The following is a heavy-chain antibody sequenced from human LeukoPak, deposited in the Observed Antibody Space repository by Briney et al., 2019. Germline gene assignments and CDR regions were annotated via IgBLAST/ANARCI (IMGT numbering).Heavy chain of an antibody. Sequence: ASVKVSCKTSGYTFTDYYIHWVRQAPGQGLEWMGIINPSGGSTRYAQKFQGRVTMTRDRSTSTVYMELSSLRSEDTAVYYCARIKSYYYDTSDKDAFDIWGQGTMVTVSS. CDR1: GYTFTDYY. V-gene: IGHV1-46*01. D-gene: IGHD3-22*01. J-gene: IGHJ3*02. CDR3: ARIKSYYYDTSDKDAFDI. CDR2: INPSGGST.